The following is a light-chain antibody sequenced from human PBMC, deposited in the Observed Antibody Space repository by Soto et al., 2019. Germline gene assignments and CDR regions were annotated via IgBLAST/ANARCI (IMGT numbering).Light chain of an antibody. CDR1: SSDVGHYNY. Sequence: QSALTQPPSASGSPGQSVTISCTGTSSDVGHYNYVSWYQQQPGKAPKLIIYEVSKRPSGVPDRFSGSKSGNTASLTVSGLRAEDEADYYCNSYGGSNNLVFGGGTKLTVL. J-gene: IGLJ3*02. V-gene: IGLV2-8*01. CDR3: NSYGGSNNLV. CDR2: EVS.